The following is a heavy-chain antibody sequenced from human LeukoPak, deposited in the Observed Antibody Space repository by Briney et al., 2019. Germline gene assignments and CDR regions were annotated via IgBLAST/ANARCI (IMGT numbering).Heavy chain of an antibody. V-gene: IGHV3-30*02. D-gene: IGHD2/OR15-2a*01. J-gene: IGHJ4*02. Sequence: SGGSLRLSCETSGFTFSHYGIHWVRQVPGMGLEWVAFIKYDGSKIYYAESVQGRFTISRDNSKNNLFLQMTRMRPQDTAVYYCATDGIPSATALVNWGQGTLVTVSS. CDR2: IKYDGSKI. CDR1: GFTFSHYG. CDR3: ATDGIPSATALVN.